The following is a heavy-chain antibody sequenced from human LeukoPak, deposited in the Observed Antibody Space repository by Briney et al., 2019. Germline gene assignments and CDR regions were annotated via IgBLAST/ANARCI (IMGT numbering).Heavy chain of an antibody. D-gene: IGHD3-22*01. Sequence: PGGSLRLSCAASGFTFKDFYMSWVRQAPGKGLEWVSYINHLGSQTDYADSVKGRFTISRDNAKNSLYLQMNSLRDEDTAVYYCARERHYYDSSGYYLDAFDIWGQGTMVTVSS. CDR2: INHLGSQT. CDR3: ARERHYYDSSGYYLDAFDI. CDR1: GFTFKDFY. V-gene: IGHV3-11*06. J-gene: IGHJ3*02.